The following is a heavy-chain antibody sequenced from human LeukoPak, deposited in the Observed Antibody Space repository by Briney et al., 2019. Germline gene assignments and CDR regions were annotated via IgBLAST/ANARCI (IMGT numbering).Heavy chain of an antibody. CDR2: ISAYNGNT. V-gene: IGHV1-18*01. D-gene: IGHD4-17*01. CDR1: GYTFTSYG. CDR3: ARHYGDTLYYYYYGMDV. Sequence: ASVKVSCKASGYTFTSYGISWVRQAPGQGLEWMGWISAYNGNTNYAQKHQGRVTMTTDTSTSTAYMELRSLRSDDTAVYYCARHYGDTLYYYYYGMDVWGQGTTVTVSS. J-gene: IGHJ6*02.